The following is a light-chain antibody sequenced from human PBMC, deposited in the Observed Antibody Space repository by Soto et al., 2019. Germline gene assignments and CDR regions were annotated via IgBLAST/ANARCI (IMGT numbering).Light chain of an antibody. CDR3: QQYSSSPLT. CDR1: KSVRSNY. Sequence: EIVLTQSPGTLSLSSGERATLSCRASKSVRSNYLAWYQQKPGQAPRLLIYGASSRATGIPDRFGGSGSGADFTLTISRLEPEGFAVYYGQQYSSSPLTFGGGTKVEI. CDR2: GAS. J-gene: IGKJ4*01. V-gene: IGKV3-20*01.